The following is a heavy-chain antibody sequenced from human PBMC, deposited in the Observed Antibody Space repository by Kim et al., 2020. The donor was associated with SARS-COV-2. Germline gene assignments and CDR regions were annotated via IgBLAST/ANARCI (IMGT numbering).Heavy chain of an antibody. J-gene: IGHJ4*02. V-gene: IGHV3-7*01. CDR3: TRGGFSPDY. Sequence: LSLTCAASGFTFSDYWMSWVRQAPGKGLEWVAKIKQDGSEKYYVDSVKGRFTISRDNAKNSLFLQMDSLTAEDTAVYYCTRGGFSPDYWGRGALVTV. CDR1: GFTFSDYW. D-gene: IGHD3-10*01. CDR2: IKQDGSEK.